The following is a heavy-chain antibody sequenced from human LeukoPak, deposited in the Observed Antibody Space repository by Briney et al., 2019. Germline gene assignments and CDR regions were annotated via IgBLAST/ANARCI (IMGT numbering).Heavy chain of an antibody. CDR1: GFTYNSHA. V-gene: IGHV3-33*01. D-gene: IGHD1-26*01. CDR3: ARAGGSYYPYYYYGMDV. CDR2: IWCDGSNK. J-gene: IGHJ6*02. Sequence: PGGSLRLSCAASGFTYNSHAMRWVRQAPGKGLEWVAVIWCDGSNKYYADSVKGRFTISRDNSKNTLYLQMNSLRAEDTAVYYCARAGGSYYPYYYYGMDVWGQGTAVTVSS.